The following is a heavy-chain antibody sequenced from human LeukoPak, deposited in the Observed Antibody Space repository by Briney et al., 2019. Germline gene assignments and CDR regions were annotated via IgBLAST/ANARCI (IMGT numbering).Heavy chain of an antibody. CDR2: INRDGSVI. CDR3: VRDFSPYCGGDCYFDAFDI. Sequence: GGSLRLSCAASGFTFSSYAMTWVRQVPGKGLEWVSNINRDGSVIHYMDSVKGRFTISRDNAKNSLYLQMNSLRAEDTAVYYCVRDFSPYCGGDCYFDAFDIWGQGTVVTVSS. J-gene: IGHJ3*02. V-gene: IGHV3-7*01. D-gene: IGHD2-21*01. CDR1: GFTFSSYA.